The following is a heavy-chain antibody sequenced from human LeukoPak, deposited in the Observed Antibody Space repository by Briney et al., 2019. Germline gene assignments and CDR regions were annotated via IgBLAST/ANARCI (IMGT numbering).Heavy chain of an antibody. J-gene: IGHJ4*02. Sequence: GGSLRLSCAASGFTFSSYDMHWVRQAPGKGLEWVAVISFDGSNKYYADSVKGRFTISRDNFKNTLYLQMNSLRAEDTAVYCCAKPTLYGSSWYFFDYWGQGTLVTVSS. CDR2: ISFDGSNK. CDR3: AKPTLYGSSWYFFDY. D-gene: IGHD6-13*01. CDR1: GFTFSSYD. V-gene: IGHV3-30*18.